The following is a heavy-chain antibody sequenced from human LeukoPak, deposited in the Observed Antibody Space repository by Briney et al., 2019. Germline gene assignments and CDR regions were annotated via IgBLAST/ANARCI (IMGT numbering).Heavy chain of an antibody. V-gene: IGHV3-30*04. Sequence: GGSLRLSCAASGFTFSSFAMHWVRQAPGKGLEWVAVISYDGSNKYYADSVKGRFTISRDNSKNTLYLQMNSLRAEDTAVFYCARDRASGSPVGFDYWGQGTLVTVSS. J-gene: IGHJ4*02. CDR2: ISYDGSNK. D-gene: IGHD3-10*01. CDR1: GFTFSSFA. CDR3: ARDRASGSPVGFDY.